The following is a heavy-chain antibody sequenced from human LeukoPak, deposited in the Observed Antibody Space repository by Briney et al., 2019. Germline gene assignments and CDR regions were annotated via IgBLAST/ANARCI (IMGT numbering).Heavy chain of an antibody. Sequence: SETLSLTCTVSGGSIRGSNFYWGWIRQPPGKGPEWIGTIYSTGSTYYNASLKSRVTISVDTSKNQFSLRLTSVTAADTAVYYCATWLQMHFWGQGTLVTVSS. V-gene: IGHV4-39*07. J-gene: IGHJ4*02. CDR3: ATWLQMHF. CDR2: IYSTGST. CDR1: GGSIRGSNFY. D-gene: IGHD5-24*01.